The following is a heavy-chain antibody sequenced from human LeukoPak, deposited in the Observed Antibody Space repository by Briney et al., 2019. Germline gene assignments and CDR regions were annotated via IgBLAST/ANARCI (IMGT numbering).Heavy chain of an antibody. CDR1: GCTFSSYA. Sequence: GSSVKVSCKASGCTFSSYAISWVRQAPGQGLEWMGGIIPIFGTANYAQKFQGRVTITADESTSTAYMELSSLRSEDTAVYYCARAVKGYYYDSSGYYPAPFVYWGQGTLVTVSS. J-gene: IGHJ4*02. V-gene: IGHV1-69*01. CDR3: ARAVKGYYYDSSGYYPAPFVY. D-gene: IGHD3-22*01. CDR2: IIPIFGTA.